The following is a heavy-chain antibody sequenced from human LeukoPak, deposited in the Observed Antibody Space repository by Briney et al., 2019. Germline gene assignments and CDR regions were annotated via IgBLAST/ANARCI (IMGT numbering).Heavy chain of an antibody. CDR3: ATGGSDSSDYFFGFY. Sequence: PGGSLRLSCAASGFTFSSYEMNWVRQAPGKGLVWVSRINNGGSRTMYADSVKGRFTISRDNARNTLYLQMNSLRAEDTAIYYCATGGSDSSDYFFGFYWGQGTLVTVSS. CDR2: INNGGSRT. D-gene: IGHD3-22*01. J-gene: IGHJ4*02. V-gene: IGHV3-74*03. CDR1: GFTFSSYE.